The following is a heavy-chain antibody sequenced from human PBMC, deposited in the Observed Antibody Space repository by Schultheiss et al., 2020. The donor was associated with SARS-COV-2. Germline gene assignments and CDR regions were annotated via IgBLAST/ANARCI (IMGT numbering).Heavy chain of an antibody. Sequence: GESLKISCAASGFTFSSYGMHWVRQAPGKGLEWVAVIWYDGSNKYYADSVKGRFTISRDNFKNTLYLQMNSLRAEDTAVYYCARGGIFGVVTMAAGAFDIWGQGTMVTVSS. J-gene: IGHJ3*02. CDR3: ARGGIFGVVTMAAGAFDI. CDR1: GFTFSSYG. V-gene: IGHV3-33*01. D-gene: IGHD3-3*01. CDR2: IWYDGSNK.